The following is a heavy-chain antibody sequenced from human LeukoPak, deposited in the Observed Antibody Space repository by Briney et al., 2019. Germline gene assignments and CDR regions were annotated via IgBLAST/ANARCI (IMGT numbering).Heavy chain of an antibody. Sequence: GSLGLSCAASGFTFSSYAMSWVRQAPGKGLEWVSAISGSGGSTYYADSVKGRFTISRDNSKNTLYLQMNSLRAEDTAVYYCAKDPLYYYDSSGYRFDYWGQGTLVTVSS. CDR3: AKDPLYYYDSSGYRFDY. J-gene: IGHJ4*02. CDR2: ISGSGGST. CDR1: GFTFSSYA. D-gene: IGHD3-22*01. V-gene: IGHV3-23*01.